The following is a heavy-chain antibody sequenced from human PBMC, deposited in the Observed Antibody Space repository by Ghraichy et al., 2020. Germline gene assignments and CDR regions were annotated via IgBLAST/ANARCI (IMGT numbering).Heavy chain of an antibody. CDR1: GFTFSSYA. D-gene: IGHD6-13*01. Sequence: GGSLRLSCAASGFTFSSYAMSWVRQAPGKGLEWVSAISGSGGSTYYADSVKGRFTISRDNSKNTLYLQMNSPRAEDTAVYYCAKAQQLVVAFDIWGQGTMVTVSS. CDR3: AKAQQLVVAFDI. V-gene: IGHV3-23*01. CDR2: ISGSGGST. J-gene: IGHJ3*02.